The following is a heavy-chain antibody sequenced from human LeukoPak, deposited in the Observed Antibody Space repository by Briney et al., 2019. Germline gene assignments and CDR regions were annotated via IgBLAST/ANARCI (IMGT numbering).Heavy chain of an antibody. CDR3: AGYCSGGSCYRGKFDY. CDR1: GFTFSSYW. D-gene: IGHD2-15*01. V-gene: IGHV3-7*01. J-gene: IGHJ4*02. CDR2: IKQDGSEK. Sequence: GGSLRLSCAASGFTFSSYWMSWVRQAPGKGLEWVANIKQDGSEKYYADSVKGRFTISRDNAKNSLYLQMNSLRAEDTAVYYCAGYCSGGSCYRGKFDYWGQGTLVTVSS.